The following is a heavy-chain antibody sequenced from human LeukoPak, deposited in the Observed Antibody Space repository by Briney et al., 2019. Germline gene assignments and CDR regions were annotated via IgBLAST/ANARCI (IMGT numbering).Heavy chain of an antibody. J-gene: IGHJ6*03. Sequence: GGSLRLSCAASGFTFSNYAIHWVRQAPGKGLEYVSAISTDGSRTFYVNSVKGRFIVSRDNSKDTLWLQMGGLRVEDMAVYYCARSDYTRARPYYYHMDVWGKGTKVTVSS. CDR2: ISTDGSRT. V-gene: IGHV3-64*01. D-gene: IGHD3-3*01. CDR1: GFTFSNYA. CDR3: ARSDYTRARPYYYHMDV.